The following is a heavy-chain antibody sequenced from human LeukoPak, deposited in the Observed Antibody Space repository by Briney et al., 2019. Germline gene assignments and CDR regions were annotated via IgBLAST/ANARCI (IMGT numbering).Heavy chain of an antibody. V-gene: IGHV4-34*01. Sequence: SSETLSLTCAVYGGSFSGYYWSWIRQPPGKGLEWIGEINHSGSTNYNPSLKSRVTISVDTSKNQFSLKLSSVTAADTAVYYCARGYSYGLEAYFDYWGQGTLVTVSS. D-gene: IGHD5-18*01. CDR3: ARGYSYGLEAYFDY. CDR2: INHSGST. CDR1: GGSFSGYY. J-gene: IGHJ4*02.